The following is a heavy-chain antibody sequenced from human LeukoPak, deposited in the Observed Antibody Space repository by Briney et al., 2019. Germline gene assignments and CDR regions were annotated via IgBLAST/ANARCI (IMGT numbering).Heavy chain of an antibody. CDR1: GYRFTNYW. Sequence: GESLQISCQGSGYRFTNYWIGWVRQMPGKGLEWMGIIYPGDSDTKYSPSFQGQVTISADKSISTAYLQWSSLKASDTAMYYCAGPLGGSEEGWGQGTLVTVSS. J-gene: IGHJ4*02. CDR3: AGPLGGSEEG. D-gene: IGHD1-26*01. CDR2: IYPGDSDT. V-gene: IGHV5-51*01.